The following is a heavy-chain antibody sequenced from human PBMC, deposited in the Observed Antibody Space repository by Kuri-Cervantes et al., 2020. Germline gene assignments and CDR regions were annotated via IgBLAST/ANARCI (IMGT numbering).Heavy chain of an antibody. CDR1: GFTFSSYW. Sequence: GESLKISCAASGFTFSSYWMHWVRQVPGKGLVWVSRISSDGSTTNYADSVKGRFTISRDNAKNTLYLQMNSLRAEDTAVYYCAPYNIPLFDIWGQGTMVTVSS. D-gene: IGHD5-24*01. V-gene: IGHV3-74*01. CDR2: ISSDGSTT. CDR3: APYNIPLFDI. J-gene: IGHJ3*02.